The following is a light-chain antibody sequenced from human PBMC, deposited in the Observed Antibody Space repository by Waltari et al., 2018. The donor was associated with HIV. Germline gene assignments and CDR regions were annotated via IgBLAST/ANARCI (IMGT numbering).Light chain of an antibody. CDR2: MSS. Sequence: DVLLTQSPASLAATPGESAAISCKSNQTILHKNGKNYLDWYVKKSGQTPQLLMYMSSNLAAGVPVRFSGSGSGTDFTLKISRVEAEDVGLYYCMQALHTPITFGQGTRLEI. CDR3: MQALHTPIT. J-gene: IGKJ5*01. CDR1: QTILHKNGKNY. V-gene: IGKV2-28*01.